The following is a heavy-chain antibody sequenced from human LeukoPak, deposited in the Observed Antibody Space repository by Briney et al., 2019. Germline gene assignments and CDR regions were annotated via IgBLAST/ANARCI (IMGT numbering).Heavy chain of an antibody. CDR3: ASGRGRYFDWFRDAFDI. D-gene: IGHD3-9*01. V-gene: IGHV3-48*02. J-gene: IGHJ3*02. Sequence: PGGSLRLSCAASGFTFSIYSMNWVRQAPGKGLEWVSYISSSSNTIYYADSVKGRSTISRDNAKNSLYLQMNSLRDEDTAVYYCASGRGRYFDWFRDAFDIWGQGTMVTVSS. CDR2: ISSSSNTI. CDR1: GFTFSIYS.